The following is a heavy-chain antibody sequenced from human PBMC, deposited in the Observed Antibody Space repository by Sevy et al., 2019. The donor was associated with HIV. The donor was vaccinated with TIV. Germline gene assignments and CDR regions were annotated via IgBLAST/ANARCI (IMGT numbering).Heavy chain of an antibody. D-gene: IGHD1-1*01. Sequence: GGSLRLSCAASGFTFSYYSMHWVRQAPGKGLEWVATISLDGSNKHYADSVKGRFTNSRDNFMSSLFLQMNSLRTEDTAVYYCALERLSSDVAEYFQNWGQGTLVTVSS. CDR1: GFTFSYYS. CDR2: ISLDGSNK. V-gene: IGHV3-30*04. J-gene: IGHJ1*01. CDR3: ALERLSSDVAEYFQN.